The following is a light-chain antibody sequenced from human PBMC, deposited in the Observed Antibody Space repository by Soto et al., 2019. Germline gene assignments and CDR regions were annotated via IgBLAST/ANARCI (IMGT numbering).Light chain of an antibody. CDR1: QSVSGSS. CDR3: QQHGSAPWT. Sequence: EIVLTQSPGTLSLSPGERATLSCRASQSVSGSSLAWYQQRFGQAPRLLIYDASSRATGIPDRFSGSGSGTDFTLTISRLEPEDFAVYYCQQHGSAPWTFGQGTKVEVK. V-gene: IGKV3-20*01. CDR2: DAS. J-gene: IGKJ1*01.